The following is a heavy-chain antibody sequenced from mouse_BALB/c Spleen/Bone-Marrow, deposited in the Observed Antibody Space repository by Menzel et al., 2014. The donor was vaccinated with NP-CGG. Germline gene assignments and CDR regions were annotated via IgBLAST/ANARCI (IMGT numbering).Heavy chain of an antibody. CDR1: GYTFTTYY. Sequence: QVQLKESGTELAKPGASVKLSCKASGYTFTTYYIYWVKQRAGQGLEWIGEINPSNGGTNFNEKYKSKATLTVDKSSSTSYMQLSSLTSEDSAVYYCTRDGHNYYAMDYWGQGTSVTVSS. D-gene: IGHD2-3*01. J-gene: IGHJ4*01. V-gene: IGHV1-53*01. CDR3: TRDGHNYYAMDY. CDR2: INPSNGGT.